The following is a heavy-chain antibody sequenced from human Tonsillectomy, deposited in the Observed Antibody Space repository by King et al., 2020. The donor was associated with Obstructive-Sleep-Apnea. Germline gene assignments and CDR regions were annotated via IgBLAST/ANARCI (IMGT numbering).Heavy chain of an antibody. V-gene: IGHV3-30*03. D-gene: IGHD3-22*01. CDR1: GFTFSSYG. CDR2: ISNDGSNK. Sequence: VQLVESGGGVVQPGRSLRLSCAASGFTFSSYGMHWVRQAPGKGLEWVAVISNDGSNKYYADSVKGRFTISRDNSKNTLYLQMNSLRAEDTAVYYCARDPLAYYDSSGFYYYYYGMDVWGQGTTVTVSS. CDR3: ARDPLAYYDSSGFYYYYYGMDV. J-gene: IGHJ6*02.